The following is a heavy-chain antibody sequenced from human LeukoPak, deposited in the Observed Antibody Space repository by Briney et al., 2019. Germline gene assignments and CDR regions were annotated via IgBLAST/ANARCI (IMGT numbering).Heavy chain of an antibody. J-gene: IGHJ4*02. CDR3: ARHAESGSDRFDH. V-gene: IGHV4-39*07. CDR2: MYYSGST. CDR1: GGSISSYY. D-gene: IGHD5-12*01. Sequence: SETLSLTCTVSGGSISSYYWGWIRQPPGKGLEWIGSMYYSGSTYYNPSLKSRVTISVDTSKNQFSLKLSSVTAADTAVYYCARHAESGSDRFDHWGRGTLVTVSS.